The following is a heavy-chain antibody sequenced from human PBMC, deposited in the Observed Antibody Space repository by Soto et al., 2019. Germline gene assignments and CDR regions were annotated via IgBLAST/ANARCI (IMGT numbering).Heavy chain of an antibody. CDR1: GFTFTSYA. V-gene: IGHV1-18*01. J-gene: IGHJ4*02. CDR2: ISAYNGNT. CDR3: ARDFTGWPPDGVDS. D-gene: IGHD3-16*01. Sequence: QVHLVQSGAEVKKPGASVKVSCKASGFTFTSYAITWVRQAPGQGLEWMGWISAYNGNTNYAQNLQGRVTMTTDSSRRAAYMELGSLTSDDTAVYYCARDFTGWPPDGVDSWGRVTLVTLSS.